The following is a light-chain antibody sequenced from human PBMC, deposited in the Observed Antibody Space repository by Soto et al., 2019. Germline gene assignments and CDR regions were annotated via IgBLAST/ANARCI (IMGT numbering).Light chain of an antibody. V-gene: IGKV3-15*01. Sequence: IVMTQSPATLSVSPGERVTLSCRASPSVSTNLAWYQQKPGQAPRLLISGASTRATGIPARFSGSGSGTEFTLTISSLQSEDFAVYYCQQYNNWWTFGQGTKVEIK. CDR2: GAS. CDR1: PSVSTN. CDR3: QQYNNWWT. J-gene: IGKJ1*01.